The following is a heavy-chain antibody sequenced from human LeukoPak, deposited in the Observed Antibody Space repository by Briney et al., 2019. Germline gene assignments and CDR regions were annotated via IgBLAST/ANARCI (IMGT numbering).Heavy chain of an antibody. CDR1: GDSISSHY. D-gene: IGHD4-11*01. CDR2: IFYSGST. CDR3: ARTGDYSRSTGGWFDP. J-gene: IGHJ5*02. Sequence: PETLSLTCTVSGDSISSHYWSWVRQAPGKGLEWIGYIFYSGSTHYSPSLKSRLTISLATSKNQFSLSLKSVTAADTAVYFCARTGDYSRSTGGWFDPWGQGTLVTVSS. V-gene: IGHV4-59*11.